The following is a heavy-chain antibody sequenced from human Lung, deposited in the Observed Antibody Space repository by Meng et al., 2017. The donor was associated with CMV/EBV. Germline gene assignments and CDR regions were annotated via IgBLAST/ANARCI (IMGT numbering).Heavy chain of an antibody. CDR2: IIPIFGTA. Sequence: SVKVSXKASGGTFSSYAISWVRQAPGQGLEWMGGIIPIFGTANYAQKFQGRVTITTDESTSTAYMELSSLRSEDTAVYYCAGGYCSSTSCYNVYGMDVWGQGTXVTVSS. CDR3: AGGYCSSTSCYNVYGMDV. V-gene: IGHV1-69*05. CDR1: GGTFSSYA. D-gene: IGHD2-2*02. J-gene: IGHJ6*02.